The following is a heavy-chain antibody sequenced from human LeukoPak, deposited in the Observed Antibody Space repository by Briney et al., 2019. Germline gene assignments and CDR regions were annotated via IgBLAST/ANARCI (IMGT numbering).Heavy chain of an antibody. Sequence: PGGSLRPSCAASGFTVSSNYMSWVRQPPGKGLEWIGEINHSGSTNYNPSLKSRVTISVDTSKNQFSLKLSSVTAADTAVYYCASPGAVGSYADDAFDIWGQGTMVTVSS. CDR1: GFTVSSNY. CDR2: INHSGST. CDR3: ASPGAVGSYADDAFDI. J-gene: IGHJ3*02. V-gene: IGHV4-34*01. D-gene: IGHD1-26*01.